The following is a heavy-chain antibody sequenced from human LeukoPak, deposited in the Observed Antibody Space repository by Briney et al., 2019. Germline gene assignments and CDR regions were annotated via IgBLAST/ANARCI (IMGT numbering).Heavy chain of an antibody. V-gene: IGHV3-23*01. CDR2: ISGSGGST. D-gene: IGHD4-17*01. CDR1: GFTFISYA. CDR3: AKVGRNGYYARGGFDY. J-gene: IGHJ4*02. Sequence: GGSLRRSCAASGFTFISYAMSWVRKAPGKGLEWVSAISGSGGSTYYADSVKGRFTISRDNSKNTLYLQMNSLRTEDTAVYYCAKVGRNGYYARGGFDYWGQGTLVPVSS.